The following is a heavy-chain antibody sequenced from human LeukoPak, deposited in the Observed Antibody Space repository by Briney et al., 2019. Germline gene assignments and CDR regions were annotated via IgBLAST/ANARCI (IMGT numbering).Heavy chain of an antibody. D-gene: IGHD3-10*01. V-gene: IGHV4-39*07. CDR2: VYYSGST. CDR1: GGSISSSNYY. CDR3: ARLVPVRGVIFFDY. Sequence: PSETLSLTCTVSGGSISSSNYYWGWIRQPPGKGLEWIGSVYYSGSTYYNPSLKSRLTISIDTSKNQFSLKLSSVTAADTAVYYCARLVPVRGVIFFDYWGQGTLVTVSS. J-gene: IGHJ4*02.